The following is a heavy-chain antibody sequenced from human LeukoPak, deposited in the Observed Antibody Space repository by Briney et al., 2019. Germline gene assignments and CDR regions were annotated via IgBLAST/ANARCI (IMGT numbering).Heavy chain of an antibody. CDR3: ARDSNTQLGLGRHHNYYYYYMDV. CDR1: GGTFSSYA. J-gene: IGHJ6*03. V-gene: IGHV1-69*05. CDR2: IIPIFGTA. Sequence: GASVKVSCKASGGTFSSYAISWVRQAPGQGLEWMGGIIPIFGTANYAQKFQGRVTITTDESTSTAYMELSSLRSEDTAVYYCARDSNTQLGLGRHHNYYYYYMDVWGKGTTVTVSS. D-gene: IGHD6-6*01.